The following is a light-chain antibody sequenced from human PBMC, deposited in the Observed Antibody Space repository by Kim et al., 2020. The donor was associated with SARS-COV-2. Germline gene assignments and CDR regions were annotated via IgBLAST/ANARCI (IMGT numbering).Light chain of an antibody. J-gene: IGKJ5*01. CDR1: QDIRND. V-gene: IGKV1-17*01. CDR3: LQHSTYPIT. CDR2: GAS. Sequence: VGDRVTITCRESQDIRNDLGWDEQNPGRAPKRLSDGASSLQSGGPARCSGSGSGTEFTLTISSVQPEDFATYFCLQHSTYPITFGQGKRLEIK.